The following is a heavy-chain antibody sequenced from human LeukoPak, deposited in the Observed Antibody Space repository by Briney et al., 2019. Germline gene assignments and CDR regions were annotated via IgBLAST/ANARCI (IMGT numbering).Heavy chain of an antibody. CDR3: ARGRVDYDFWCGYYRNFDY. Sequence: SETLSLTFAVYGWSFSGYYWSWIRQPPGKGLEWIGEINHSGSTNYNPSLKRRITISVDTSKNQFSLKLSSVTAADTAVYYCARGRVDYDFWCGYYRNFDYWGQGTLVTVSS. D-gene: IGHD3-3*01. CDR2: INHSGST. V-gene: IGHV4-34*01. CDR1: GWSFSGYY. J-gene: IGHJ4*02.